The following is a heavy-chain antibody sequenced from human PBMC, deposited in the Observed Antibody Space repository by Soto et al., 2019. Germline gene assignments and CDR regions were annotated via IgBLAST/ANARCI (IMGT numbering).Heavy chain of an antibody. CDR3: ARLHSHGTYGMDV. D-gene: IGHD5-18*01. CDR1: GGSFTYT. CDR2: IIPIFGTT. J-gene: IGHJ6*02. Sequence: SVKVSCKASGGSFTYTLSWLRQAPGQGLEWMGGIIPIFGTTNYAQKFQGRVTITADESTKTAYMELSTLRSEDTAVYYCARLHSHGTYGMDVWGQGTTVTVSS. V-gene: IGHV1-69*13.